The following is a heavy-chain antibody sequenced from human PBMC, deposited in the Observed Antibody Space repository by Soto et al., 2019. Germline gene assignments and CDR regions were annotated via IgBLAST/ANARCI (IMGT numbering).Heavy chain of an antibody. D-gene: IGHD2-2*01. CDR1: GGSISSGCYY. V-gene: IGHV4-31*03. CDR2: IYYSGST. J-gene: IGHJ6*02. CDR3: ARRIVVVPAAILDYYYGMDV. Sequence: PSETLSLTCTVSGGSISSGCYYWSWIRQHPGKGLEWIGYIYYSGSTYYNPSLKSRVTISVDTSKNQFSLKLSSVTAADTSVYYFARRIVVVPAAILDYYYGMDVWGQGTTVTVSS.